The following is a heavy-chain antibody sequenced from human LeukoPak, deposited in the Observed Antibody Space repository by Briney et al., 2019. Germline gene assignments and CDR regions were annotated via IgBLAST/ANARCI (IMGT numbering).Heavy chain of an antibody. CDR2: IYYSGST. CDR1: GGSISSYY. D-gene: IGHD6-13*01. CDR3: ARDSGYSSSWYDY. J-gene: IGHJ4*02. Sequence: SETLSLTCTVSGGSISSYYWGWVRQPPGKGLEWVGSIYYSGSTYYNPSLRSRVTISVDTSKTQFSLKLSSVTAADTAVYYCARDSGYSSSWYDYWGQGTLVTVSS. V-gene: IGHV4-39*07.